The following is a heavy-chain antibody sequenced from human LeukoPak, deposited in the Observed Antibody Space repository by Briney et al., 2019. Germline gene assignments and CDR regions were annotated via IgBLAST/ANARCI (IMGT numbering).Heavy chain of an antibody. CDR1: GYPVTSGYS. Sequence: SETLSLTCTVSGYPVTSGYSWVWIRQPPGEGLEWIGSVYQSGSTYYNPSLKSRVTISVDTSKNQFSLKLRSVTAADTAVYYCASGPPREVGNYWGQGTLVTDSS. J-gene: IGHJ4*02. CDR3: ASGPPREVGNY. D-gene: IGHD2-15*01. CDR2: VYQSGST. V-gene: IGHV4-38-2*02.